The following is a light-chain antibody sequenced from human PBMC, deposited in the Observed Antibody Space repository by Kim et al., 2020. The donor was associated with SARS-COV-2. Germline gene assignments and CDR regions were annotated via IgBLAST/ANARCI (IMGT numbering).Light chain of an antibody. CDR2: DNN. CDR1: SSNIGNNY. CDR3: GTWDSSLSAGVV. V-gene: IGLV1-51*01. J-gene: IGLJ2*01. Sequence: QSVLTQPPSVSAAPGQKVTISCSGSSSNIGNNYVSWYQQLPGTAPKLLIYDNNQLPSGIPDRFSGSKSGTSATLGITGLQTGDEADYYCGTWDSSLSAGVVFGGGTQLTVL.